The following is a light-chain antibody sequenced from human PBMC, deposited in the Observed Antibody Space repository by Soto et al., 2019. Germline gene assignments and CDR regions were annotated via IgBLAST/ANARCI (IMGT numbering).Light chain of an antibody. CDR2: AAS. CDR1: QSVSSD. CDR3: QQYSNWPQT. J-gene: IGKJ1*01. V-gene: IGKV3-15*01. Sequence: EITMTQSPVILSVSPGERATLSCRASQSVSSDLAWYQQKPGQAPRLLIYAASSRATGVPGRFGGSGSGTAFTLTFCSLQSGDFAVYFCQQYSNWPQTFGQGTTVEI.